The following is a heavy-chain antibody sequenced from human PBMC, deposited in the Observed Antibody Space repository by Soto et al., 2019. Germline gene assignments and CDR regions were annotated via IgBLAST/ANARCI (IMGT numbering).Heavy chain of an antibody. V-gene: IGHV3-23*01. J-gene: IGHJ6*02. CDR2: ISGSGGST. CDR1: GFTFSSYA. D-gene: IGHD1-26*01. CDR3: AKGGWRIVGARSGMDV. Sequence: GGSLRLSCAASGFTFSSYAMSWVRQAPGKGLEWVSAISGSGGSTYYADSVKGRFTISRDNSKNTLYLQMNSLRAEDTAVYYCAKGGWRIVGARSGMDVWGQGTTVTVSS.